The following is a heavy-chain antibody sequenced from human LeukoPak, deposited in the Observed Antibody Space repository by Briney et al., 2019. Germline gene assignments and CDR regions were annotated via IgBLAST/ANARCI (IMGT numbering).Heavy chain of an antibody. V-gene: IGHV1-2*02. CDR2: INPNSGGT. CDR3: ARGRGAARRPPRNWFDP. D-gene: IGHD6-6*01. J-gene: IGHJ5*02. CDR1: GYTFTGYY. Sequence: ASVKVSCKASGYTFTGYYMHWVRQAPGQGLEWMGWINPNSGGTNYAQKFQGRVTMTRDTSISTAYMELSRLRSDDTAVYYCARGRGAARRPPRNWFDPWGQGTLVTVSS.